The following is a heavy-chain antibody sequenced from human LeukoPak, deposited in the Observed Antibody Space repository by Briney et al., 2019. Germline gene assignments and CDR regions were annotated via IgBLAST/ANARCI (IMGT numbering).Heavy chain of an antibody. CDR2: ISSSSSYI. CDR3: ARAGGASYSSGWYGFYYYGMDA. Sequence: GGSLRLSCAASGFTFSSYSMNWVRQAPGKGLEWVSSISSSSSYIYYADSVKGRFTISRDNAKNSLYLQMNSLRAEDTAVYYCARAGGASYSSGWYGFYYYGMDAWGQGTTVTVSS. D-gene: IGHD6-19*01. V-gene: IGHV3-21*01. J-gene: IGHJ6*02. CDR1: GFTFSSYS.